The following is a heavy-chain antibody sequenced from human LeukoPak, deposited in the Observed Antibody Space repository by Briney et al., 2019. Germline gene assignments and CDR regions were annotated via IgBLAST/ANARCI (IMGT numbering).Heavy chain of an antibody. V-gene: IGHV4-34*09. J-gene: IGHJ6*02. Sequence: PSETLSLTCAVYGGSFSGYYWSWIRQPPGKGLEWIGEINHSGSTYYNPSLKSRVTISVDTSKNQFSLKLSSVTAADTAVYYCARDPYYYGMDVWGQGTTVTVSS. CDR3: ARDPYYYGMDV. CDR1: GGSFSGYY. CDR2: INHSGST.